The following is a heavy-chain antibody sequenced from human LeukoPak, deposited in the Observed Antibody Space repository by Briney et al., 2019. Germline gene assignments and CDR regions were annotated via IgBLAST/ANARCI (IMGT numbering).Heavy chain of an antibody. D-gene: IGHD6-19*01. CDR1: GGSISSYY. V-gene: IGHV4-59*08. CDR3: ARTDVGYSSGWYYFDY. J-gene: IGHJ4*02. Sequence: PSETLSLTCTVSGGSISSYYWSWIRQPPGKGLEWIGYIYHSGGTKYNPSLQSRVTISVDTSKNQFSLRLNSVTAADTATYYCARTDVGYSSGWYYFDYWGQGTLATVSS. CDR2: IYHSGGT.